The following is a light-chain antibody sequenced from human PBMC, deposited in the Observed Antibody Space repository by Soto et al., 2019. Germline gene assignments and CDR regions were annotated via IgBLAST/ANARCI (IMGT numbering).Light chain of an antibody. CDR1: SSNIGTNY. CDR2: SND. V-gene: IGLV1-47*01. Sequence: QSVLTQSPSASGTPGQRVTISCSGTSSNIGTNYVHWYQQLPGTAPKVLIYSNDKRPSGVPDRFSGSKSGTSASLAISGLRSEDEADYYCAAWNDSLSGPLFGGGTKLTVL. CDR3: AAWNDSLSGPL. J-gene: IGLJ2*01.